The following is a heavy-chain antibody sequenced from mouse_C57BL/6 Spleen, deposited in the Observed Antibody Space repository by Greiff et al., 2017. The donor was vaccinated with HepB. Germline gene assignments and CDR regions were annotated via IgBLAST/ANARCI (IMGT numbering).Heavy chain of an antibody. CDR2: IYPGDGDT. CDR1: GYAFSSSW. Sequence: SGPELVKPGASVKISCKASGYAFSSSWMNWVKQRPGKGLEWIGRIYPGDGDTNYNGKFKGKATLTADKSSSTAYMQRSSLTSEDSAVYFCARSEDYGRGFAYWGQGTLVTVSA. J-gene: IGHJ3*01. D-gene: IGHD1-1*01. CDR3: ARSEDYGRGFAY. V-gene: IGHV1-82*01.